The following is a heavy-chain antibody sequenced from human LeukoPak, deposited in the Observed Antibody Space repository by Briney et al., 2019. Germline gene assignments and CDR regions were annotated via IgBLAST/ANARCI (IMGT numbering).Heavy chain of an antibody. CDR3: AKDSPLSLGRPPFYHDY. D-gene: IGHD2/OR15-2a*01. Sequence: GRSLRLSRAASGFTFGAYAMTWVRQAPGKGLEWVASITSANGGFRTFHAASVKGRFTISRDTSDTLDLHMTRLRAEDTAVYFCAKDSPLSLGRPPFYHDYWGPGTLVTVSS. V-gene: IGHV3-23*01. CDR1: GFTFGAYA. J-gene: IGHJ4*02. CDR2: ITSANGGFRT.